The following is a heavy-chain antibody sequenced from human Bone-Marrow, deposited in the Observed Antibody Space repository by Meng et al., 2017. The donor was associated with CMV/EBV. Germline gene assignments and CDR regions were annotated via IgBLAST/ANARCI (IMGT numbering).Heavy chain of an antibody. Sequence: GESLKISCAASGFTVSSNYMSWVRQAPGKGLEWVSVIYSGGSTYYADSVKGRFTISRDNAKNSLYLQMNSLRAEDTAVYYCARVKTFRYYFNYWGQGTLVTVSS. CDR2: IYSGGST. D-gene: IGHD3-9*01. CDR1: GFTVSSNY. V-gene: IGHV3-66*01. CDR3: ARVKTFRYYFNY. J-gene: IGHJ4*02.